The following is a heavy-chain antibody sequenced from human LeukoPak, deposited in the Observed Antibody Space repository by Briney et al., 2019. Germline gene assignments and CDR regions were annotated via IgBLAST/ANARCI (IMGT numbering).Heavy chain of an antibody. CDR1: RFTFSNAW. V-gene: IGHV3-15*01. Sequence: GGSLRLSCAASRFTFSNAWMSWVRQAPGKGLERVGRIKTKTDGGATDYAAPVKGRFTISRDDSKNTVYLQMNSLKTEDTAVYYCTSEAPAAPLDYWGQGTLVTVSS. J-gene: IGHJ4*02. CDR2: IKTKTDGGAT. D-gene: IGHD2-2*01. CDR3: TSEAPAAPLDY.